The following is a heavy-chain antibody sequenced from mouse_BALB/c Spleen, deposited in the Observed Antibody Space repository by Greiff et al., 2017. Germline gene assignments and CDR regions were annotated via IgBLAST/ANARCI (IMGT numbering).Heavy chain of an antibody. V-gene: IGHV1-77*01. CDR1: GYTFTDYV. J-gene: IGHJ3*01. CDR3: ARGDPRFAY. CDR2: IYPGSGST. Sequence: QVQLKESGPELVKPGASVKMSCKASGYTFTDYVISWVKQRTGQGLEWIGEIYPGSGSTYYNEKFKGKATLTVDNSSSTAYMELRSLTSEDSAVYYCARGDPRFAYWGQGTLVTVSA.